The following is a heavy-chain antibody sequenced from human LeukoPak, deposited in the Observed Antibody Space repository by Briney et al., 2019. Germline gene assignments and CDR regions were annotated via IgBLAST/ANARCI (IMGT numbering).Heavy chain of an antibody. D-gene: IGHD5-18*01. CDR2: FDPEDGET. Sequence: ASVKVTCKVSGYTLTELSMHWVRQAPGKGLEWMGGFDPEDGETIYTQKFQGRVTMTEDTSTDTAYMELSSLRSEDTAVYYCASLYSYGSGKYDYWGQGTLVTVSS. J-gene: IGHJ4*02. V-gene: IGHV1-24*01. CDR3: ASLYSYGSGKYDY. CDR1: GYTLTELS.